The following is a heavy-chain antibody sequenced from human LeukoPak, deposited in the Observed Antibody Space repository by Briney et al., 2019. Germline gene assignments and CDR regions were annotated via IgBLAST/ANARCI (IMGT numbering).Heavy chain of an antibody. D-gene: IGHD2-2*01. J-gene: IGHJ5*02. CDR3: PRRINIVVATIISNCFDP. V-gene: IGHV5-51*01. CDR2: IYPGDSDT. Sequence: GESLKISCKGSGYSFTSYWIGWVRQMPGKGLEWMGIIYPGDSDTRYSPSFQGQVTISADKSISTAYLQWSSLKASDTAMYYCPRRINIVVATIISNCFDPWGREPWSPSPQ. CDR1: GYSFTSYW.